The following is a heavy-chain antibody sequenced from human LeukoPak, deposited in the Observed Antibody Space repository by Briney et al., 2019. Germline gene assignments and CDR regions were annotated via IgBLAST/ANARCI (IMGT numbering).Heavy chain of an antibody. V-gene: IGHV4-30-2*01. CDR3: ARGKYQLLID. D-gene: IGHD2-2*01. Sequence: SETLSLTCAVSGGSISSGGYSWSWIRQPPGKGLEWIGYIYHSGSTYYNPSLKSRVTISVDRSKNQFSLKLSSVTAADTAVYYCARGKYQLLIDWGQGTLVPVSS. CDR2: IYHSGST. CDR1: GGSISSGGYS. J-gene: IGHJ4*02.